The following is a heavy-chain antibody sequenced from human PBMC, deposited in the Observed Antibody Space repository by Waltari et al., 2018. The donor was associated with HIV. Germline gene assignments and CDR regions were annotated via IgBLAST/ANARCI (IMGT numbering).Heavy chain of an antibody. Sequence: QVQLVQSGAEVKKPGSSVKVSCKASGVTLTSYAISWVRQAPGQGLEWMGGIIPIFGSANYAQKFQGRVTITADESTNTAYMELSSLRSEDTAIYYCATVRWIQLWSPLGYWGQGTLVTVSS. V-gene: IGHV1-69*01. D-gene: IGHD5-18*01. CDR2: IIPIFGSA. J-gene: IGHJ4*02. CDR3: ATVRWIQLWSPLGY. CDR1: GVTLTSYA.